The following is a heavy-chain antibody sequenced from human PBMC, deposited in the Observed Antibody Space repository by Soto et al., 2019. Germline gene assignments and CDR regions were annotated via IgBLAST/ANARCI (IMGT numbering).Heavy chain of an antibody. CDR3: AKTQSGYCSGGSCYGGAEIFDY. V-gene: IGHV3-23*01. CDR1: GFTFSSYA. Sequence: GGSLRLSCAASGFTFSSYAMSWVRQAPGKGLEWVSAISGSGGSTYYADSVKGRFTISRDNSKNTLYLQMNSLRAEDTAVYYCAKTQSGYCSGGSCYGGAEIFDYWGQGTLVTVSS. J-gene: IGHJ4*02. D-gene: IGHD2-15*01. CDR2: ISGSGGST.